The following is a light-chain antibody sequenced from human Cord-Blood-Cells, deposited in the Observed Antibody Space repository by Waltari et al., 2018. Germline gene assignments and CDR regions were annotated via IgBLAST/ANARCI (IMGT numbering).Light chain of an antibody. CDR2: DAC. V-gene: IGKV3-11*01. CDR3: QQRSNWPWT. Sequence: IVLTQSPATLSLSPGERATLSCRASHRVSSYLSWYQQKPGQAPRLLIYDACNRATGIPARFSGSGSETDFTLTNSSLEPEDFAVYYCQQRSNWPWTFGQGTKVEIK. CDR1: HRVSSY. J-gene: IGKJ1*01.